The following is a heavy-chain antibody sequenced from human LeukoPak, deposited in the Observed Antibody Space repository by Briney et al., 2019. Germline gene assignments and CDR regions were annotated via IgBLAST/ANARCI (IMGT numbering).Heavy chain of an antibody. V-gene: IGHV3-23*01. D-gene: IGHD5-24*01. CDR1: GFTFNNYA. CDR3: AKDLVAGYNYGFDY. Sequence: GGSLRLSCAASGFTFNNYAMSWVRQAPGKGLEWVSSISGSGSSTYYADSVKGRFTISRDNSKNTLYLQMNSLRAEDTALYYCAKDLVAGYNYGFDYWGQGTLVTVSS. CDR2: ISGSGSST. J-gene: IGHJ4*02.